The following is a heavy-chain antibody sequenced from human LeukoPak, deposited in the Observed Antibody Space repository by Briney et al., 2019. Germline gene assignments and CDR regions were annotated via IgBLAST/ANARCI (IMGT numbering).Heavy chain of an antibody. CDR2: IYHSGST. Sequence: SETLSLTCAVSGYSISSGYYWGWIRQPPGKGLEWIGSIYHSGSTYYNPSLKSRVTISVDTSKNQFSLKLSSVTAADTAVYYCARPQLWFGEFGYVFDIWGQGTMVTVSS. D-gene: IGHD3-10*01. CDR1: GYSISSGYY. V-gene: IGHV4-38-2*01. CDR3: ARPQLWFGEFGYVFDI. J-gene: IGHJ3*02.